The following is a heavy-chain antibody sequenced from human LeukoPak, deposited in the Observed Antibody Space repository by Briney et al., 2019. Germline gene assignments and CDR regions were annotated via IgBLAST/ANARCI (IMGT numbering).Heavy chain of an antibody. CDR3: AKWGDYDVLTGYYVPDY. Sequence: GGSLRFSCAASGFTFSNYAMSWVRQAPGKGLEWVSAILGSGGSTYYADSVKGRFTVSRDNSKSTLYLQMNSLRAEDTALYYCAKWGDYDVLTGYYVPDYWGQGTLVTVSS. D-gene: IGHD3-9*01. J-gene: IGHJ4*02. CDR2: ILGSGGST. CDR1: GFTFSNYA. V-gene: IGHV3-23*01.